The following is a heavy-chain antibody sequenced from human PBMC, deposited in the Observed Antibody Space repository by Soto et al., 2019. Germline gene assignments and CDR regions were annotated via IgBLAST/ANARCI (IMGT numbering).Heavy chain of an antibody. Sequence: QVQLVQSGAEVKKPGSSVKVSCKASGGTFSSYAISWVRQAPGQGLEWMGGIIPIFGTANYAQKFQGRVTITADESTSIAYMELSSLRSEDTAVYYCARRGYCSSTSCLYYYGMDVWGQGTTVTVSS. J-gene: IGHJ6*02. CDR1: GGTFSSYA. CDR3: ARRGYCSSTSCLYYYGMDV. CDR2: IIPIFGTA. D-gene: IGHD2-2*01. V-gene: IGHV1-69*01.